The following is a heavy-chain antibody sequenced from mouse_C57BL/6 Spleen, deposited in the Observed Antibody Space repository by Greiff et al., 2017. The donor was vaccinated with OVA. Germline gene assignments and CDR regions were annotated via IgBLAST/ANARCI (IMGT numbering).Heavy chain of an antibody. Sequence: EVKLVESGGGLVQPKGSLKLSCAASGFSFNTYAMNWVRQAPGKGLEWVARIRSKSNNYATYYADSVKDRFTISRDDSESMLYLQMNNLKTEETARYYCVRGGVLGDYWGQGTTLTVSS. CDR2: IRSKSNNYAT. V-gene: IGHV10-1*01. CDR3: VRGGVLGDY. CDR1: GFSFNTYA. J-gene: IGHJ2*01.